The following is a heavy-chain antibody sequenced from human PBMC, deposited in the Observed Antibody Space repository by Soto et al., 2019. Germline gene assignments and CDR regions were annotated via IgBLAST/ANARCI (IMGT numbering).Heavy chain of an antibody. D-gene: IGHD1-1*01. J-gene: IGHJ5*02. Sequence: ASVKVSCKASGYTFTRYAMHWVRQAPGQRLEWVGWINGGNGNTRYVQKLQGRVTITRDTSARIVYMELSSLRSEDTAVYYCAGEGGSTGTTSAFWFDPWGQGTLVTVSS. CDR3: AGEGGSTGTTSAFWFDP. V-gene: IGHV1-3*01. CDR2: INGGNGNT. CDR1: GYTFTRYA.